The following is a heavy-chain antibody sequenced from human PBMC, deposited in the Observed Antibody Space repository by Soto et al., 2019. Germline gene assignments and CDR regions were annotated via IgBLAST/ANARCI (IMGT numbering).Heavy chain of an antibody. CDR2: ISSTSAYI. CDR3: AREACSGGSCRDFDY. J-gene: IGHJ4*02. Sequence: EVQLVESGGGLVKPGESLRLSCAASGFTFGIYTMDWVRQAPGKGLEWVSSISSTSAYIYYADSVKGRFTISRDNAKNSVYLQMNSLRAEDTAMYYCAREACSGGSCRDFDYWGQGSLVTVSS. CDR1: GFTFGIYT. D-gene: IGHD2-15*01. V-gene: IGHV3-21*01.